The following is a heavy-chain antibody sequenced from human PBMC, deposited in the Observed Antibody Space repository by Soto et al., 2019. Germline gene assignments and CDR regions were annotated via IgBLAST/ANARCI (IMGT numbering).Heavy chain of an antibody. D-gene: IGHD2-8*01. Sequence: PGGSLRLSCTASGFTFSFYTMNWVRQAPGKGLEWVSSIGSTSSDIYDADSVKGRFTVSRDNAKNSLYLQMSSLRAEDTAVYYCARDLRFSSTNYFDFWGRGTLVTVSS. J-gene: IGHJ4*02. CDR3: ARDLRFSSTNYFDF. V-gene: IGHV3-21*01. CDR1: GFTFSFYT. CDR2: IGSTSSDI.